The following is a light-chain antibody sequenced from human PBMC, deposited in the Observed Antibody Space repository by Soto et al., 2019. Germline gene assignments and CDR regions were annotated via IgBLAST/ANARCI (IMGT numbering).Light chain of an antibody. V-gene: IGKV3-15*01. J-gene: IGKJ4*01. Sequence: EIVLAQSSATLSVSPGERATLFCRASQSVSSNLAWYQQKPGQAPRLLIYGASTRATGIPARFSGSGSGTEFTLTISSLQSEDFAVYYCQQYNNWPLTFGGGTKVDIK. CDR3: QQYNNWPLT. CDR1: QSVSSN. CDR2: GAS.